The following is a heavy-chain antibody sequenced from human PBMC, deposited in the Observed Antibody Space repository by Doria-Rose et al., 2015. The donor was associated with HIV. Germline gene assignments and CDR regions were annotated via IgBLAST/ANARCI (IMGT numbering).Heavy chain of an antibody. CDR2: ISRVSGAK. J-gene: IGHJ6*03. V-gene: IGHV3-9*01. CDR3: PIAHMIGPKYFFYMHV. Sequence: VQLVQSGGGLVQPGRSLRLSCVGSGFSFESYAMHWVRLAPGKGLEWVAGISRVSGAKDNVDSVEDRFTISRDNAKKSVYLEMRSLKPEDTAFYYCPIAHMIGPKYFFYMHVRGKGTSGSVSS. D-gene: IGHD3-16*01. CDR1: GFSFESYA.